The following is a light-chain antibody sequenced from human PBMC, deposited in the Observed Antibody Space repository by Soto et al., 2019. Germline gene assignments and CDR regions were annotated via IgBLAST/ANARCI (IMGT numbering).Light chain of an antibody. CDR3: QQYVSSPAT. V-gene: IGKV3-20*01. Sequence: EIVLTQSPGTLSLSPGERATLSCRASQSLSSSYLAWYLQKPGRAPRLLIYDTSTRATGVPDRFSGSGSATDFTLTISRLEPEDVAVYYCQQYVSSPATFGQGTKVEF. CDR2: DTS. J-gene: IGKJ1*01. CDR1: QSLSSSY.